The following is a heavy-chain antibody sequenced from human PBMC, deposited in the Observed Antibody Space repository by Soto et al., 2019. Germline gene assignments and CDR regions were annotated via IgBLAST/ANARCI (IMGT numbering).Heavy chain of an antibody. Sequence: QVQLVQSGAEEKKPGASVKVSCKASGYTFTSYAMHWVRQAPGQRLEWMGWINAGNGNTKDSQKCQGRVTITRDTSASTAYMELSSLRSEDTAVYYCARVLVGATPVDYWGQGTLVTVSS. V-gene: IGHV1-3*05. D-gene: IGHD1-26*01. CDR1: GYTFTSYA. CDR2: INAGNGNT. CDR3: ARVLVGATPVDY. J-gene: IGHJ4*02.